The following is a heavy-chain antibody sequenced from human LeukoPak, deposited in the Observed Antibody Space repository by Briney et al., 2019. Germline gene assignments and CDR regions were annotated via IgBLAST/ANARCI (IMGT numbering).Heavy chain of an antibody. CDR2: IYYSGST. D-gene: IGHD6-13*01. J-gene: IGHJ5*02. CDR1: GGSISSSSYY. V-gene: IGHV4-39*01. Sequence: KPSETLSLTCTVSGGSISSSSYYWGWIRQPPGKGLEWIGSIYYSGSTYYNPSLKSRVTISVDTSKNQFSLKLSSVTAADTAVYYCARHVAAAWKLDPWGQGTLVTVSS. CDR3: ARHVAAAWKLDP.